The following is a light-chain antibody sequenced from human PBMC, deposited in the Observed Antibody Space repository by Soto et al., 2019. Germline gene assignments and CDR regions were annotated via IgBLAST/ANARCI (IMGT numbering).Light chain of an antibody. Sequence: QSALTQPRSVSGSPGQSVTISCTGTSSDVGGYNYVSWYQQHPGKAPKLMIYDVSKRPSGVPDRFSGSKSGNTASLTISGLQAEDEADYYCISYTSSSTSYVFGTGTKLTVL. V-gene: IGLV2-11*01. CDR3: ISYTSSSTSYV. J-gene: IGLJ1*01. CDR2: DVS. CDR1: SSDVGGYNY.